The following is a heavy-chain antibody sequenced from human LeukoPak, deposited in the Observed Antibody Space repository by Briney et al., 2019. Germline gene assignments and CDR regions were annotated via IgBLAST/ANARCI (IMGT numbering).Heavy chain of an antibody. CDR3: AREAYYGAGSNWFDP. J-gene: IGHJ5*02. D-gene: IGHD3-10*01. CDR2: IYYNGNT. CDR1: GGSFSGYY. Sequence: PSETLSLTCAVYGGSFSGYYWSWIRQPPGKGLEWIGYIYYNGNTNYNPSLNSRVTISLDTSKNQFSLKLSSVTAADTAVYYCAREAYYGAGSNWFDPWGQGTLVTVSS. V-gene: IGHV4-59*01.